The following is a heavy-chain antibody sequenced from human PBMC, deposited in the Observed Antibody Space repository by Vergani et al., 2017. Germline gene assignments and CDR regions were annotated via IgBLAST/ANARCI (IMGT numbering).Heavy chain of an antibody. Sequence: QVQLVESGGGVVQPGRSLRLSCAASGFTFSSYGMHWVRQAPGKGLEWVAVIWYDGSNKYYADSVKGRFTISRDNSKNTLYLQMNSLRAEDTAVYYCARDPGYSSSGYYFDYWGLGTLVTVSS. CDR3: ARDPGYSSSGYYFDY. D-gene: IGHD6-13*01. CDR2: IWYDGSNK. CDR1: GFTFSSYG. V-gene: IGHV3-33*01. J-gene: IGHJ4*02.